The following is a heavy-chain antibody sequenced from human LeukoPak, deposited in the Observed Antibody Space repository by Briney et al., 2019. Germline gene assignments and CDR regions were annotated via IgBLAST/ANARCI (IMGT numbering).Heavy chain of an antibody. J-gene: IGHJ4*02. CDR3: ARRPARIAVAEWYFDY. Sequence: MASETLSLTCTVSGGSISSGGYYWSWIRQHPGKGLEWIGYIYYSGSTYYSPSLKSRVTISVDTSKNQFSLKLSSVTAADTAVYYCARRPARIAVAEWYFDYWGQGTLVTVSS. V-gene: IGHV4-31*03. CDR2: IYYSGST. CDR1: GGSISSGGYY. D-gene: IGHD6-19*01.